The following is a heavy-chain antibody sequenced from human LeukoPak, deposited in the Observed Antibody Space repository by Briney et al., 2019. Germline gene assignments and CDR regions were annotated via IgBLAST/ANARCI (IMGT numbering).Heavy chain of an antibody. CDR3: ATDREGDPSCYYLV. J-gene: IGHJ4*02. D-gene: IGHD3-22*01. Sequence: PGGSLRLSCVASGFTFSSYAMAWVRQAPGKGLEWVSAISGSGVTTHNAGSVKGRFSISRDNSKNTLFLQMNSLRAEDSAVYYCATDREGDPSCYYLVGGQGTLITVSS. CDR2: ISGSGVTT. V-gene: IGHV3-23*01. CDR1: GFTFSSYA.